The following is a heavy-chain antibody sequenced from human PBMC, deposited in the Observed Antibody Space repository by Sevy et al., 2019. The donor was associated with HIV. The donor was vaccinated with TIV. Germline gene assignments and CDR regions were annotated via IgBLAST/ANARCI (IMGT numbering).Heavy chain of an antibody. J-gene: IGHJ1*01. Sequence: GGSLRLSCSASGFTFDDYTMHWVRQAPGKGLEWVSLINWNGDDTYYADSVKGRFTISRDNSRNSLSLKMNSLRTEDTALYYCAKERNCGRDCLYFQHWGQGTLVTVSS. CDR3: AKERNCGRDCLYFQH. CDR1: GFTFDDYT. V-gene: IGHV3-43*01. CDR2: INWNGDDT. D-gene: IGHD2-21*02.